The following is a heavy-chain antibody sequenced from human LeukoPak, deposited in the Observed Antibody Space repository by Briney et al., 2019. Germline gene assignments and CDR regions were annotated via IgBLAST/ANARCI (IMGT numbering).Heavy chain of an antibody. CDR1: GGSFSGYY. CDR2: INHSGST. Sequence: SETLSLTCAVYGGSFSGYYWSWIRQPPGKGLEWIGEINHSGSTNYNPSLKSRVTISVDTSKNQFSLRLSSVTAADTAVYFCARGFYDSSGYSSPFDSWGQGTLVTVSS. D-gene: IGHD3-22*01. J-gene: IGHJ4*02. V-gene: IGHV4-34*01. CDR3: ARGFYDSSGYSSPFDS.